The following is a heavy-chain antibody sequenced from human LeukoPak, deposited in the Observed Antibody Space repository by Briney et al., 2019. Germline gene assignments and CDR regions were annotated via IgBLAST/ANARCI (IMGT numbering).Heavy chain of an antibody. J-gene: IGHJ4*02. D-gene: IGHD1-14*01. V-gene: IGHV4-34*01. CDR2: ITHSGST. Sequence: SETLSLXCAVYGGSFSDHYWSWIRQSPGKGLEWIGEITHSGSTSYNPSLNGRLTISKDASKNQFSLKLSFVTAADTAVYYCASVPLRDGHLPNHFDYWGQGTLVTVSS. CDR1: GGSFSDHY. CDR3: ASVPLRDGHLPNHFDY.